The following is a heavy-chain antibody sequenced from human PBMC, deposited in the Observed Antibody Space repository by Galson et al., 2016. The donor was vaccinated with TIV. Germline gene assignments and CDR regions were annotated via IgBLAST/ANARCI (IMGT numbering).Heavy chain of an antibody. CDR1: GFTFTDYY. Sequence: SLRLSCAVSGFTFTDYYMNWIRQAPGKGLEWVSYISNGGSTTYYADFVKGRFTISSDNAKNSLYLHMSSLRAEDTAVYYCARAVTMRVADYYYGMDVWGQGTAVTVSS. V-gene: IGHV3-11*04. CDR2: ISNGGSTT. CDR3: ARAVTMRVADYYYGMDV. J-gene: IGHJ6*02. D-gene: IGHD3-22*01.